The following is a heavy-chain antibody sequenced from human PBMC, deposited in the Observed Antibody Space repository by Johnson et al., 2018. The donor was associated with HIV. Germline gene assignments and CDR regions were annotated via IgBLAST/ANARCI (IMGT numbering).Heavy chain of an antibody. D-gene: IGHD2/OR15-2a*01. CDR3: ARDALEAFQAFDI. CDR2: IYSGGST. J-gene: IGHJ3*02. V-gene: IGHV3-66*01. Sequence: VQLVESGGGLVQPGGSLRVSCAASGFTVSSNYMTWVRQAPGKGLEWVSVIYSGGSTYYADSVKGRFTISRDNSKNTLYLQINSLRAEDTAVYYCARDALEAFQAFDIWGQGTMVTVSS. CDR1: GFTVSSNY.